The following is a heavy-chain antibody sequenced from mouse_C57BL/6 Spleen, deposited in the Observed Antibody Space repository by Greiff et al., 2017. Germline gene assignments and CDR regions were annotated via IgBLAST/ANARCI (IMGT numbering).Heavy chain of an antibody. CDR1: GYTFTSYW. CDR3: TGYGSSYRAMDY. Sequence: VQLQQSGTVLARPGASVKMSCKTSGYTFTSYWMHWVKQRPGQGLEWIGAIYPGNSDTSYNQKFKGKAKLTAVTSASTAYMELSSLTNEDSAVXYCTGYGSSYRAMDYWGQGTSVTVSS. J-gene: IGHJ4*01. CDR2: IYPGNSDT. V-gene: IGHV1-5*01. D-gene: IGHD1-1*01.